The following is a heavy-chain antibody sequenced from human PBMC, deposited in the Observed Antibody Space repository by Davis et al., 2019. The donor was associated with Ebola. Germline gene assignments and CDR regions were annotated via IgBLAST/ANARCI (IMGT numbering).Heavy chain of an antibody. D-gene: IGHD2-8*01. Sequence: GESLKISCAASGFTFSSYAMSWVRQAPGKGLEWVSAISGSGGRTYYADSVKGRFTISRDNSKNTLYLQMNSLRAEDTAVYYCAKSGCTNGVCYTGPYYYMDVWGKGTTVTVSS. J-gene: IGHJ6*03. CDR1: GFTFSSYA. CDR2: ISGSGGRT. V-gene: IGHV3-23*01. CDR3: AKSGCTNGVCYTGPYYYMDV.